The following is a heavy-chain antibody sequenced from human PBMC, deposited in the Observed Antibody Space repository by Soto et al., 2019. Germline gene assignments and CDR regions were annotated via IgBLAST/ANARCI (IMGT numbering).Heavy chain of an antibody. V-gene: IGHV4-39*01. D-gene: IGHD3-10*01. CDR3: ARSRLRGSMVRGVNFDY. J-gene: IGHJ4*02. CDR1: GVSIRSSSYH. CDR2: IYYSGST. Sequence: SETLPHTCTVSGVSIRSSSYHLGWIRQPPGKGLEWIGSIYYSGSTYSTPSLKSRVTISVDTSKNQFSLKLSSVTAADTAVYYCARSRLRGSMVRGVNFDYGGQG.